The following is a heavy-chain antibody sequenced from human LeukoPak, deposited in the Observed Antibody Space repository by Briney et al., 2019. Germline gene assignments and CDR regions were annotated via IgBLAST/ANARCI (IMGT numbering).Heavy chain of an antibody. CDR2: ISYDGSNK. CDR3: ARPRAAADNNWFDP. CDR1: GFTFSSYG. D-gene: IGHD6-13*01. Sequence: GRSLRLSCAASGFTFSSYGMHWVRQAPGKGLEWVAVISYDGSNKYYADSVKGRFTISRDNSKNTLYLQMNSLRAGDTAVYYCARPRAAADNNWFDPWGQGTLVTVSS. V-gene: IGHV3-30*03. J-gene: IGHJ5*02.